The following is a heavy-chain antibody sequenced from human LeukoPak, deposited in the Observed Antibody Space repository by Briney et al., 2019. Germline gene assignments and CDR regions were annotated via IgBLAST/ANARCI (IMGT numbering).Heavy chain of an antibody. V-gene: IGHV5-51*01. CDR2: IYPDDSDT. D-gene: IGHD2/OR15-2a*01. Sequence: GESLKISCQASGYDFPTYWFGWVRQLPGKGLEWMGVIYPDDSDTKYNPSFQGQVTISVDKSISTGYLQWSSLKASDTAKYYCARHIPSTGPGEYYMDVWGRGTTVIVS. CDR1: GYDFPTYW. CDR3: ARHIPSTGPGEYYMDV. J-gene: IGHJ6*04.